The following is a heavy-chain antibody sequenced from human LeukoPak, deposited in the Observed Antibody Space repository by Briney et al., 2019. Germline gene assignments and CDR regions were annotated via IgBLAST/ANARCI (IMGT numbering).Heavy chain of an antibody. D-gene: IGHD3/OR15-3a*01. CDR3: VKKRQDSYFDY. CDR2: ISSNGGST. V-gene: IGHV3-64D*09. CDR1: GFTFSTYT. J-gene: IGHJ4*02. Sequence: GGSLRLSCSASGFTFSTYTMHWVRQAPGKGLEYVSAISSNGGSTYYADSVKGRFTIPRDNSKNTLYLQMSSLRAEDTAVYYCVKKRQDSYFDYWGQGTLVTVSS.